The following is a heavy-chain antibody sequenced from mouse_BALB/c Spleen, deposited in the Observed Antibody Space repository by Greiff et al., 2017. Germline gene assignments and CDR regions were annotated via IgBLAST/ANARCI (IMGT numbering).Heavy chain of an antibody. V-gene: IGHV3-6*02. D-gene: IGHD3-1*01. CDR3: AKDSSGYVPFDY. J-gene: IGHJ2*01. CDR2: ISYDGSN. Sequence: EVQVVESGPGLVKPSQSLSLTCSVTGYSITSGYYWNWIRQFPGNKLEWMGYISYDGSNNYNPSLKNRISITRDTSKNQFFLKLNSVTTEDTATYYCAKDSSGYVPFDYWGQGTTLTVSS. CDR1: GYSITSGYY.